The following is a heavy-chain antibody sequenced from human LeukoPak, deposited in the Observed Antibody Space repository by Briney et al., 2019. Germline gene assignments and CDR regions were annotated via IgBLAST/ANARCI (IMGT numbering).Heavy chain of an antibody. CDR1: GGSISSSSYY. CDR3: AVDIDMYSSGSY. D-gene: IGHD6-19*01. J-gene: IGHJ4*02. CDR2: IYYSGST. Sequence: SETLSLTCTASGGSISSSSYYWGWIRQPPGKGLEWIGSIYYSGSTYYNPSLKSRVTISVDTSKNQFSLKLSSVTAADTAVYYCAVDIDMYSSGSYWGQGTLVTVSS. V-gene: IGHV4-39*01.